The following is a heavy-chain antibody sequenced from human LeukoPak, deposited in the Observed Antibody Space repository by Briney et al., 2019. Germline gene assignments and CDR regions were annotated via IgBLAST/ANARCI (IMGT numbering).Heavy chain of an antibody. CDR2: ISSSGSTI. V-gene: IGHV3-48*03. Sequence: PGRSLRLSCAASGFTFSSYEMNWVRQAPGKGLEWVSYISSSGSTIYYADSVKGRFTISRDNAKNSLYLQMNSLRAEDTAVYYCARSDNWNSIPFDYWGQGTLVTVSS. D-gene: IGHD1-7*01. CDR3: ARSDNWNSIPFDY. CDR1: GFTFSSYE. J-gene: IGHJ4*02.